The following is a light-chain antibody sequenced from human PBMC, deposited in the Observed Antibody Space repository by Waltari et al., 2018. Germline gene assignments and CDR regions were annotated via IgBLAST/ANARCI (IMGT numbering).Light chain of an antibody. Sequence: DIQMTQSPSSLSASVGDRVTITCRASQSISSYLNWSQQKPGKAPKLLIYAASSLQSGVPSRFSGSGSGTDFALTITSLQPEDLGTYYCQQTYSTPGLTFGGGTKVAIK. CDR2: AAS. V-gene: IGKV1-39*01. J-gene: IGKJ4*01. CDR1: QSISSY. CDR3: QQTYSTPGLT.